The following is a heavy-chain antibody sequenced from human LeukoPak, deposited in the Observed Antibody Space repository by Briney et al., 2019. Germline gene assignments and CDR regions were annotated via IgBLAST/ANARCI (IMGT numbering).Heavy chain of an antibody. D-gene: IGHD2-21*01. Sequence: SETLSLTCTVSGGSISSYYWSWIRQPPGKGLEWIGYIHYSGSTNYNPSLKSRVTISVDTSKNQFSLKLSSVTAADTAVYYCARGDLTRRRDFDYWGQGTLVTVSS. J-gene: IGHJ4*02. CDR3: ARGDLTRRRDFDY. V-gene: IGHV4-59*01. CDR2: IHYSGST. CDR1: GGSISSYY.